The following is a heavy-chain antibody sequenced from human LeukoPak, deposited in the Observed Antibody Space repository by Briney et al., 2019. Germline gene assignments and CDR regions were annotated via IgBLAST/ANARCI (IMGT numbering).Heavy chain of an antibody. D-gene: IGHD4-17*01. V-gene: IGHV4-31*03. CDR3: ATTTVTIHWFDP. Sequence: SETLSLTCTVSGGSISSGGYYWSWIRQHPGKGLEWIGYIYYSGSTYYNPSLKSRVTISVDTSKNQFSLKLSSVTAADTAVYYCATTTVTIHWFDPWGQGTLVTVSS. CDR1: GGSISSGGYY. J-gene: IGHJ5*02. CDR2: IYYSGST.